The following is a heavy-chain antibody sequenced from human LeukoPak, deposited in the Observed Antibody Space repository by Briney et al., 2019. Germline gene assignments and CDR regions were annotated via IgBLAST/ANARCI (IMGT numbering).Heavy chain of an antibody. V-gene: IGHV3-11*01. D-gene: IGHD3-3*01. CDR2: ISSSGSTI. Sequence: AGGSLRLSCAASGFTFSDYYMSWIRQAPGKGLEWVSYISSSGSTIYYADSVKGRFSISRDNAKNSPYLQMNSLRAEDTAVYYCARVPGSRRDYDFWSGYYHLSSDHYYYYMDVWGKGTTVTVSS. J-gene: IGHJ6*03. CDR3: ARVPGSRRDYDFWSGYYHLSSDHYYYYMDV. CDR1: GFTFSDYY.